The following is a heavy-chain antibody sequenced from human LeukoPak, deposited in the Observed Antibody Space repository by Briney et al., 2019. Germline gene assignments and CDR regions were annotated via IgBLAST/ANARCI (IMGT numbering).Heavy chain of an antibody. CDR1: GGSFSGYY. CDR2: INHSGST. V-gene: IGHV4-34*01. D-gene: IGHD2-8*01. J-gene: IGHJ4*02. CDR3: ARGYCTNAVCSAGPTQA. Sequence: SETLSLTCAVYGGSFSGYYWSWIRQPPGKGLEWIGEINHSGSTNYNPSLKSRVTISVDTSKNQFSLKLTSVTAADTAVYSCARGYCTNAVCSAGPTQAWGQGILVTVSS.